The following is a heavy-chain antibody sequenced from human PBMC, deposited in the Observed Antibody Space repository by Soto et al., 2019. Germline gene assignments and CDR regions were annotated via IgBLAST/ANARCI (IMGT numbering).Heavy chain of an antibody. CDR1: GFTFSDYY. CDR2: ISSSGSTI. V-gene: IGHV3-11*01. CDR3: AREGVTISRLGELSLYAFDI. D-gene: IGHD3-16*02. J-gene: IGHJ3*02. Sequence: GGSLRLSCAASGFTFSDYYMSWIRQAPGKGLEWVSYISSSGSTIYYADSVKGRFTISRDNAKNSLYLQMNSLRAEDTAVYYCAREGVTISRLGELSLYAFDIWGQGKMVTVSS.